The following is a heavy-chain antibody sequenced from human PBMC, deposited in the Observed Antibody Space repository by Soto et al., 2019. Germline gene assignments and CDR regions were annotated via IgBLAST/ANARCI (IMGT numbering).Heavy chain of an antibody. CDR3: ARSRISSGTYYYYYMDV. Sequence: SETLSLTCTVSGGSISSGGYYWSWIRQHPGKGLEWIGYIYYSGSTYYNPSLKRRVTISVETSKNQFSLKLSSVTAADTAVYYCARSRISSGTYYYYYMDVWGKGTTVTVSS. J-gene: IGHJ6*03. CDR1: GGSISSGGYY. D-gene: IGHD3-3*02. V-gene: IGHV4-31*03. CDR2: IYYSGST.